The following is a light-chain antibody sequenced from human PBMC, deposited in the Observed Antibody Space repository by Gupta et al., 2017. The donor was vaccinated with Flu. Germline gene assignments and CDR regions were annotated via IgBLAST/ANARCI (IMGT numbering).Light chain of an antibody. CDR2: DAS. CDR1: QDISNY. CDR3: QQYDNLPSIT. J-gene: IGKJ5*01. V-gene: IGKV1-33*01. Sequence: DRVTITCQASQDISNYLNWYQQKPGKAPKLLIYDASNLETGVPSRFSGSGSGTDSTFTISSLQPEDIATYYCQQYDNLPSITCGQGTRLEIK.